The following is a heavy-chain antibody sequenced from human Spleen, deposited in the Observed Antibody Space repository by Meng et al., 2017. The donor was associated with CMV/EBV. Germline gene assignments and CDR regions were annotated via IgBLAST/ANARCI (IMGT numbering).Heavy chain of an antibody. CDR3: ARDPHYFDGGLLAFDL. J-gene: IGHJ3*01. Sequence: GESLKISCAASGFTFSVYSMNWVRQAPGKGLEWVSYISGTSNTIYYADSVKGRFTISRDNAKNSLYLQMNSLRADDTATYYCARDPHYFDGGLLAFDLWGQGTKVTVSS. D-gene: IGHD3-10*01. CDR2: ISGTSNTI. V-gene: IGHV3-48*04. CDR1: GFTFSVYS.